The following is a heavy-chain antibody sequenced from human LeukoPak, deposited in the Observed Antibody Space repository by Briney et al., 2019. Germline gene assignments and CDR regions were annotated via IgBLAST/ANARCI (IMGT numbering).Heavy chain of an antibody. J-gene: IGHJ4*02. Sequence: ASVKVSCKASGYTFTSYYMHWVRQAPGQGLEWMGIINPSGGSTSYAQKFQGRVTMTRDTSTSTVYMELSSLGSEDTAVYYCARDFPTTVTYYDILTGFDYWGQGTLVTVSS. V-gene: IGHV1-46*01. CDR1: GYTFTSYY. CDR3: ARDFPTTVTYYDILTGFDY. D-gene: IGHD3-9*01. CDR2: INPSGGST.